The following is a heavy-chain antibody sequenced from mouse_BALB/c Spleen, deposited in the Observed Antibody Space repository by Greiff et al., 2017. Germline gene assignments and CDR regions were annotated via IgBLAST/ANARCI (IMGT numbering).Heavy chain of an antibody. J-gene: IGHJ2*01. V-gene: IGHV3-6*02. Sequence: EVQLKESGPGLVKPSQSLSLTCSVTGYSITSGYYWNWIRQFPGNKLEWMGYISYDGSNNYNPSLKNRISITRDTSKNQFFLKLNSVTTEDTATYYCARGNYLDYWGQGTTLTVSS. CDR1: GYSITSGYY. CDR3: ARGNYLDY. CDR2: ISYDGSN.